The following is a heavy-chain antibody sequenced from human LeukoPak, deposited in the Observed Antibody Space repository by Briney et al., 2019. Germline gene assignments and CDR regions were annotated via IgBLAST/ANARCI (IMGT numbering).Heavy chain of an antibody. D-gene: IGHD3-9*01. CDR1: GFTFSSYG. CDR3: ATSTYSDILTLDY. V-gene: IGHV3-30*02. CDR2: IRYDGSNK. J-gene: IGHJ4*02. Sequence: GGSLRLSCAASGFTFSSYGMHWVRQAPGKGLEWVAFIRYDGSNKYYADSVKGRFTISRDNSKNTLYLQMNSLRAEDTAVYYCATSTYSDILTLDYWGQGTLVTVSS.